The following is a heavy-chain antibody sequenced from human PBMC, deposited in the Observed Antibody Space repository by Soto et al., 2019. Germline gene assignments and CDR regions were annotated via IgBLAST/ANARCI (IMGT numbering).Heavy chain of an antibody. CDR2: IKQDGSKK. CDR1: GFTFSSYW. J-gene: IGHJ2*01. CDR3: AKRFWYFDL. V-gene: IGHV3-7*01. D-gene: IGHD3-16*01. Sequence: EVQLVESGGGLVQPGGSLRLSCAASGFTFSSYWMTWVRQAPGKGLEWVANIKQDGSKKYYVYSVKGRFTISRDNAKNSLYLQMNSLRAEDTAVYYCAKRFWYFDLWGRGTLVTVSS.